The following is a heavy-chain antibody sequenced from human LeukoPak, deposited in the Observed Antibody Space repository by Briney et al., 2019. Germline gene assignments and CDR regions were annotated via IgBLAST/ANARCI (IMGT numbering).Heavy chain of an antibody. Sequence: SETLSLTCTVSGASVRSHYWSWIRQPPGKGLEWIGYIYTSGSTNYNPSLKSRVTISVDTSKNQFSLKLSSVTAADTAAYYCATNPPDVWGKGITVTVSS. V-gene: IGHV4-4*09. J-gene: IGHJ6*04. D-gene: IGHD1-14*01. CDR1: GASVRSHY. CDR3: ATNPPDV. CDR2: IYTSGST.